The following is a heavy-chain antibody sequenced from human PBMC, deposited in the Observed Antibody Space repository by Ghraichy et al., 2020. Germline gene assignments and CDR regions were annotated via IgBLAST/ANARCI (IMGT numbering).Heavy chain of an antibody. D-gene: IGHD1-7*01. Sequence: ASVKVSCKASGYTFTGYYMHWVRQAPGQGLEWMGWINPNSGGINYAQKFQGRVTMTRDTSISTAYMELSRLRSDDTAVYYCARDLPRGITGTMSYWGQGTLVTVSS. CDR2: INPNSGGI. J-gene: IGHJ4*02. V-gene: IGHV1-2*02. CDR3: ARDLPRGITGTMSY. CDR1: GYTFTGYY.